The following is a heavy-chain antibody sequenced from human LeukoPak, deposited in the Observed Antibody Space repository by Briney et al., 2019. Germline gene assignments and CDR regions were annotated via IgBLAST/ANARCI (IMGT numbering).Heavy chain of an antibody. D-gene: IGHD3-10*01. V-gene: IGHV3-64D*06. CDR3: ARGKPITMPWGTGFDY. J-gene: IGHJ4*02. Sequence: GGSLRLSCSASGFTFSSYPMHWVRQAPGKGLQYVSAISSNGGITYYADSVKDRFTISRDNSKNTLYLQMSSLRAEDMAVYYCARGKPITMPWGTGFDYWGQGTLVTVSS. CDR2: ISSNGGIT. CDR1: GFTFSSYP.